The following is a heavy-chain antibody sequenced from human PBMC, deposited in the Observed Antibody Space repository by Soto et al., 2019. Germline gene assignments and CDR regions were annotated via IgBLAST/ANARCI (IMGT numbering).Heavy chain of an antibody. J-gene: IGHJ6*02. Sequence: GESLKISCKGSGYSFTSYWIGWVRQMPGKGLEWMGIIYPGDSDTRYSPSFQGQVTISADKSISTAYLQWSSLKASDTAMYYCARHGEQWRLTEGYYSYGMDVWGQGTTVTVSS. CDR3: ARHGEQWRLTEGYYSYGMDV. CDR2: IYPGDSDT. V-gene: IGHV5-51*01. D-gene: IGHD6-19*01. CDR1: GYSFTSYW.